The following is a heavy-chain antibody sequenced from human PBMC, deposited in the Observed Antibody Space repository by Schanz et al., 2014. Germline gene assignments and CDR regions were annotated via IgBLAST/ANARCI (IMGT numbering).Heavy chain of an antibody. D-gene: IGHD2-2*02. Sequence: EVQLVESGGGLVKPGGSLRLSCAASGFTFSNYSMNWVRQAPGKGLEWVSSISSTSSYIFYADSVKGRFTISRDNAKNSLYLQMNSLRAEDTAVYYCAGGEYQLLYGNWGQGTLXTVSS. CDR1: GFTFSNYS. J-gene: IGHJ4*02. CDR2: ISSTSSYI. V-gene: IGHV3-21*01. CDR3: AGGEYQLLYGN.